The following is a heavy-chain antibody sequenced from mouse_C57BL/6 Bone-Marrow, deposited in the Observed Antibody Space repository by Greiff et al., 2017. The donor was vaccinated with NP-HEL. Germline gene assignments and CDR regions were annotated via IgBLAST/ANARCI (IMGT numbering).Heavy chain of an antibody. CDR1: GYTFTDYY. CDR3: AREILRPAMDY. D-gene: IGHD1-2*01. Sequence: VQLQQSGPELVKPGASVKISCKASGYTFTDYYMNWVKQSHGKSLELIGDINPNNGGTSYNQKFKGKATLTVDKSSSTAYMELRSLTSEDSAVYYCAREILRPAMDYWGQGTSVTVSS. CDR2: INPNNGGT. V-gene: IGHV1-26*01. J-gene: IGHJ4*01.